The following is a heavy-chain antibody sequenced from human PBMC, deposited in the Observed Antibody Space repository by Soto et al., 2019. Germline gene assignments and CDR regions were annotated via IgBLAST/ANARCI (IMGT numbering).Heavy chain of an antibody. CDR2: ISYDGINI. J-gene: IGHJ6*02. V-gene: IGHV3-30-3*01. D-gene: IGHD3-10*01. Sequence: QVQLVESGGGVVQSGRSLRLSCAVSGFTFYTFAMHWVRQAPGKGLEWVAVISYDGINIYYADSVKGRFTISRDNSKNTLYLQMNSLRPEDTAVYYCARDGESMRFRTGATSYYGMDVWGQGTTVSVSS. CDR1: GFTFYTFA. CDR3: ARDGESMRFRTGATSYYGMDV.